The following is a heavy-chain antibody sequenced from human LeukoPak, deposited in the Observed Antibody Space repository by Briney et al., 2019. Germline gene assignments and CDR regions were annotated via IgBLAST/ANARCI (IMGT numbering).Heavy chain of an antibody. J-gene: IGHJ4*02. CDR3: APSGTYRSSDYYFDY. CDR1: GYTFTGYY. V-gene: IGHV1-2*02. CDR2: INPDNGGT. D-gene: IGHD1-26*01. Sequence: GASVNVSCKASGYTFTGYYIHWVRQAPGQGLEWMGYINPDNGGTNYAQRFRGRVTMTRDTSISTAYMELSSLKSDDTAVYYCAPSGTYRSSDYYFDYWGQGTLVTVSS.